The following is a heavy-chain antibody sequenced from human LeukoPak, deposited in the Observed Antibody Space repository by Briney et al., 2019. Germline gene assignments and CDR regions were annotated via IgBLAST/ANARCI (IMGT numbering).Heavy chain of an antibody. V-gene: IGHV4-39*01. CDR1: GGSISSSGYY. CDR3: ARHLRGAVAGTGY. J-gene: IGHJ4*02. CDR2: IYYSGST. Sequence: SETLSLTCTVSGGSISSSGYYWGWIRQPPGKGLEWIGSIYYSGSTYYNPSLKSRVTISVDTSKNQFSLKLSSVTAADTAVYYCARHLRGAVAGTGYWGQGTLVTVSS. D-gene: IGHD6-19*01.